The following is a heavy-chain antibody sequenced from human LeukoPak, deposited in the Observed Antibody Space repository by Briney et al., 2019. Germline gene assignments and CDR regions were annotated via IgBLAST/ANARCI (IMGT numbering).Heavy chain of an antibody. J-gene: IGHJ3*02. CDR1: GFTFSLYV. V-gene: IGHV3-64D*06. CDR3: LARPDAYDI. Sequence: GGSLRLSCSASGFTFSLYVMHWVRQALGKGLEYVSGISKNGDGTYYADSVKGRFTISRDNSKNTLYFQMSSLRTEDTAVYYCLARPDAYDIWGQGTMVTVSS. CDR2: ISKNGDGT.